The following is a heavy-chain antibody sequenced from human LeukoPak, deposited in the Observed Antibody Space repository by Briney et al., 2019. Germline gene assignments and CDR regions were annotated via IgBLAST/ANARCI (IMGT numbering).Heavy chain of an antibody. Sequence: SETLSLTCTVSGGSMSNYYWSWIQQPPGKGLEWIGYIYYTGSTNYNPSLKSRLTISVDASKNQFSLKLSSVTATDTAVYYCASLSTVTQGYFDSWGQGTLVTVSS. V-gene: IGHV4-59*08. J-gene: IGHJ4*02. CDR3: ASLSTVTQGYFDS. D-gene: IGHD4-17*01. CDR1: GGSMSNYY. CDR2: IYYTGST.